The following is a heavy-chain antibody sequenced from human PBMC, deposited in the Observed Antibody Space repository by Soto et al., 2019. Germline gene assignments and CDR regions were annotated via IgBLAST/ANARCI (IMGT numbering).Heavy chain of an antibody. CDR3: ARVASAWFCEWCGPCAY. J-gene: IGHJ4*02. V-gene: IGHV1-18*01. CDR2: ISAYNGNT. D-gene: IGHD2-15*01. Sequence: ASVKVSCKASGYTFTSYGISWVRQAPGQGLEWMGWISAYNGNTNYAQKLQGRVTMTTDTSTSTAYMELRSLRSDDTAVYYCARVASAWFCEWCGPCAYWGQGSLVSVSS. CDR1: GYTFTSYG.